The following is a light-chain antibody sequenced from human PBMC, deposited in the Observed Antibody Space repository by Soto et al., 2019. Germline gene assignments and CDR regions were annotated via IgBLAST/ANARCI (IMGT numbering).Light chain of an antibody. CDR2: GAS. Sequence: EIVLTQSPGTLSLSPGERATLSCRASQSVSSNSLAWYQQKPGQAPRLLINGASSRATGIPDRFSGSGSGTDFTLTISRLEPEDFAVYYCQQYSSSPPVTFGHGTKVEIK. CDR3: QQYSSSPPVT. J-gene: IGKJ1*01. CDR1: QSVSSNS. V-gene: IGKV3-20*01.